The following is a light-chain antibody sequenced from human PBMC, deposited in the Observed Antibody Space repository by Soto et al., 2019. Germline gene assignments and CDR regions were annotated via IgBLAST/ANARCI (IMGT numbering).Light chain of an antibody. CDR2: PAS. Sequence: DIQMTQSQSSLLASVGAGVTFTARAGRGIRNDLGWYRQKPGKAPKRLIYPASSLQSGVPSRFSGSGSGTEFTLTISSLQPEDFATYYCLQHNSYPHTFGGGTKVEIK. J-gene: IGKJ4*01. CDR3: LQHNSYPHT. CDR1: RGIRND. V-gene: IGKV1-17*01.